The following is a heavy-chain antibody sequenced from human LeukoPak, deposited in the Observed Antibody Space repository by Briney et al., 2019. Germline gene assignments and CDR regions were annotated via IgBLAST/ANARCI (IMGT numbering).Heavy chain of an antibody. J-gene: IGHJ3*02. CDR1: GGSISSYY. V-gene: IGHV4-4*07. CDR2: IYTSGST. Sequence: SETLSLTCTVSGGSISSYYWSWIRQPAGKGLEWIGRIYTSGSTNYNPSLKSRVTMSVDTSKNQFSLKLSSVTAADTAVYYCARDHLEYSSPPQGGDAFDIWGQGTMVTVSS. CDR3: ARDHLEYSSPPQGGDAFDI. D-gene: IGHD6-6*01.